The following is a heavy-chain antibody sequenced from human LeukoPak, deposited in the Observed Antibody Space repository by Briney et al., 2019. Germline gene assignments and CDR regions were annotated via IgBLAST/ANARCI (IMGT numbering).Heavy chain of an antibody. V-gene: IGHV1-8*01. CDR2: MNPNSGNT. CDR1: GYTFTSYD. CDR3: ARGPLYYYDSSGYYY. J-gene: IGHJ4*02. D-gene: IGHD3-22*01. Sequence: ASVKVSCKASGYTFTSYDINWVRQATGQGLEWMGWMNPNSGNTNYAQKLQGRVTMTTDTSTSTAYMELRSLRSDDTAVYYCARGPLYYYDSSGYYYWGQGTLVTVSS.